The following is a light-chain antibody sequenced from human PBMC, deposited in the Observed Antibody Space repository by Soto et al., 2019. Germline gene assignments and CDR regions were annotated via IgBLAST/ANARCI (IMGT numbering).Light chain of an antibody. Sequence: EIVLTQSPATLSLSPGERATLSCRASQSVSTYLAWYQQKPGQAPRLVIYETSNRAAGIPARFSGSGSGTDFTLTISSLEPEDLAIYSCQQRSNWPSFGGGTKLEIK. CDR1: QSVSTY. CDR3: QQRSNWPS. V-gene: IGKV3-11*01. J-gene: IGKJ4*01. CDR2: ETS.